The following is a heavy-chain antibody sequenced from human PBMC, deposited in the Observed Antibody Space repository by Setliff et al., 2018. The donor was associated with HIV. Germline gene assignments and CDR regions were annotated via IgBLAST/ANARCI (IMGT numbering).Heavy chain of an antibody. CDR2: VSNDGDT. J-gene: IGHJ4*02. D-gene: IGHD3-3*01. V-gene: IGHV4-59*01. CDR1: GGSTNNYY. Sequence: SETLSLTCAVSGGSTNNYYLTWIRQPPGKGLEWIGSVSNDGDTNYNPSLKSRVSLSLDTSKTQFSLKLTSVTAADAAVYYCARATYTTLFGVLMGGGLQYWGPGTLVTVSS. CDR3: ARATYTTLFGVLMGGGLQY.